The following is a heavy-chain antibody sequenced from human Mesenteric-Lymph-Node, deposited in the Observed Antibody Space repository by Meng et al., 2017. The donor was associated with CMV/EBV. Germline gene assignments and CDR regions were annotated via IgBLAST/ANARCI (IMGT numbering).Heavy chain of an antibody. CDR3: ARDLKYDFWSGYPNKLDY. V-gene: IGHV1-18*01. CDR1: GYSFTSYG. D-gene: IGHD3-3*01. Sequence: ASVKVSCKASGYSFTSYGINWVRQAPGQGLEWMGWISAYSANTNYAQKLQGRVTMTTDTSTRTAYMELRSLRSDDTAVYYCARDLKYDFWSGYPNKLDYWGQGTLVTVSS. J-gene: IGHJ4*02. CDR2: ISAYSANT.